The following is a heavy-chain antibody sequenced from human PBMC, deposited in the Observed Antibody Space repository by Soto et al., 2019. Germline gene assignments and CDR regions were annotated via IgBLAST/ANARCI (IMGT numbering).Heavy chain of an antibody. CDR2: INHSGST. D-gene: IGHD3-10*01. Sequence: PSETLSLTCAVYGGSFSGYYWSWIRQPPGKGLEWIGEINHSGSTNYNPSLKSRVTISVDTSKNQFSLKLSSVTAADTAVYYCARGGLYGSGSYYLGYWGQGTLVTV. CDR1: GGSFSGYY. J-gene: IGHJ4*02. V-gene: IGHV4-34*01. CDR3: ARGGLYGSGSYYLGY.